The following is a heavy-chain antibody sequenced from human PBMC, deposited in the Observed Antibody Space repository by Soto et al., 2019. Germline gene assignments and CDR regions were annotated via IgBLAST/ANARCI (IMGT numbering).Heavy chain of an antibody. CDR2: IIPIFGTA. V-gene: IGHV1-69*06. CDR3: ARDYHSSRDNYYYGMDV. D-gene: IGHD6-13*01. J-gene: IGHJ6*02. CDR1: GGTFSSYA. Sequence: QVQLVQSGAEVKKPGSSVKVSCTASGGTFSSYAISWVRQAPGQGLEWMGGIIPIFGTANYAQKFQGRVTITADKSTSTAYMEMSSLRSEDTAVYYCARDYHSSRDNYYYGMDVWGQGTTVTVSS.